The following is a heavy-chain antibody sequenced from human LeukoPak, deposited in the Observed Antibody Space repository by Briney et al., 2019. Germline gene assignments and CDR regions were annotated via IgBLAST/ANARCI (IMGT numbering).Heavy chain of an antibody. CDR3: ARGYFFGYYCMDV. Sequence: SETLSLTCAVYGGSFSGYYWSWIRQPPGKGLEWIGEINHSGSTNYNPSLKSRVTISVDTSKNQFSLKLSSVTAADTAVYYCARGYFFGYYCMDVWGKGTTVTVSS. CDR1: GGSFSGYY. J-gene: IGHJ6*03. D-gene: IGHD2/OR15-2a*01. CDR2: INHSGST. V-gene: IGHV4-34*01.